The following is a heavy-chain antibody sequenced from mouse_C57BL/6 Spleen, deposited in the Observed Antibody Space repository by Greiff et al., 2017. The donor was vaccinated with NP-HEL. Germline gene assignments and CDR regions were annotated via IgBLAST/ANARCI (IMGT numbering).Heavy chain of an antibody. CDR1: GYTFTDYY. CDR3: ARGTWLAY. V-gene: IGHV1-26*01. CDR2: INPNNGGT. J-gene: IGHJ3*01. Sequence: EVQLQQSGPELVKPGASVKISCKASGYTFTDYYMNWVKQSHGKSLEWIGDINPNNGGTSYNQKFKGKASLTVDKSSSTAYMELRSLTSEDSAVYYCARGTWLAYWGQGTLVTVSA. D-gene: IGHD3-1*01.